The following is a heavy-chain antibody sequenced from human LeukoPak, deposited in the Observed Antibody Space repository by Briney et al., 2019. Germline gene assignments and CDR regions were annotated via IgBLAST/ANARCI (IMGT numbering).Heavy chain of an antibody. J-gene: IGHJ6*02. D-gene: IGHD6-19*01. CDR1: AFTFGDYT. Sequence: GGSLRLSCTASAFTFGDYTVTWFRQAPGKGLEWVGFIRSKAYGGTTEYAASVKGRFTISRDDSKSIAYLQMNSLKTEDTAMYYCTGDQVGGIVDGMDVWGQGTTVTVSS. CDR2: IRSKAYGGTT. V-gene: IGHV3-49*03. CDR3: TGDQVGGIVDGMDV.